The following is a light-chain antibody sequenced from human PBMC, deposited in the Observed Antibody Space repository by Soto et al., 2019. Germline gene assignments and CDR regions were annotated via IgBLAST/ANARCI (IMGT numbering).Light chain of an antibody. CDR3: QQYHSSPCT. J-gene: IGKJ2*02. V-gene: IGKV3-20*01. CDR2: GAS. CDR1: QSVSSSF. Sequence: EIGLTQSPCTLSLSPGERATLSCRASQSVSSSFLAWHQQKPGQAPRLIIYGASSRATGTPDRFSGSGSGTDFILTISGLEPDDFAVYYCQQYHSSPCTFGHGTKLDIK.